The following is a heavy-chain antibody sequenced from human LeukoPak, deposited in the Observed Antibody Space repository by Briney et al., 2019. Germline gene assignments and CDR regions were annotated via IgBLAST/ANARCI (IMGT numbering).Heavy chain of an antibody. CDR1: GFTFSDYY. D-gene: IGHD3-22*01. V-gene: IGHV3-30*18. CDR2: ISYAGSNQ. CDR3: AKGTYYDGGGLAFNI. Sequence: GGSLRLSCAASGFTFSDYYMSWVRQAPGKGLEWVALISYAGSNQYYADSVKGRFTVSRDNSKNTLYLQMNSLRAEDTAVYYCAKGTYYDGGGLAFNIWGQGTVVTVSS. J-gene: IGHJ3*02.